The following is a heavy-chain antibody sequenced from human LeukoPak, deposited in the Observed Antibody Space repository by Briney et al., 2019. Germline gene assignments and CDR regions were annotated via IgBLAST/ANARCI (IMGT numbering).Heavy chain of an antibody. CDR3: AREPSGSGGYDY. V-gene: IGHV4-61*01. D-gene: IGHD3-10*01. CDR1: GGSVSSGRYY. CDR2: YYYSGST. J-gene: IGHJ4*02. Sequence: PSETLSLTCTVSGGSVSSGRYYWSWIRQPPGKGLEWIGYYYYSGSTNYNPSLKTRVTISIDTSKNQFSLKVSSVTAADTALYYCAREPSGSGGYDYWGQGTLVTVSS.